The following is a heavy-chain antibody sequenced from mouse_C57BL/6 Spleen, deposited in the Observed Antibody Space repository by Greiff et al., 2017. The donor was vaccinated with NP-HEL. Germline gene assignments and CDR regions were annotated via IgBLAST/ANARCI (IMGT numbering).Heavy chain of an antibody. V-gene: IGHV1-42*01. CDR2: INPSTGGT. CDR1: GYSFTGYY. J-gene: IGHJ2*01. Sequence: VQLQQSGPELVKPGASVKISCKASGYSFTGYYMNWVKQSPEKSLEWIGEINPSTGGTTYNQKFKAKATLTVDKSSSTVYMQLKSLTSEDSAVYYCARAPQLRPHFDYWGQGTTLTVSS. CDR3: ARAPQLRPHFDY. D-gene: IGHD3-2*02.